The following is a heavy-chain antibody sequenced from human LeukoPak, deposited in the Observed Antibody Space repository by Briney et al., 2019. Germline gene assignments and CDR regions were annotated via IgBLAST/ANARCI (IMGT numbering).Heavy chain of an antibody. CDR2: ISSSSTDT. J-gene: IGHJ4*02. V-gene: IGHV3-11*06. CDR1: GFTFSDFY. CDR3: ARKTYYYDSGSYSKSYYFDY. D-gene: IGHD3-10*01. Sequence: PGGSLRLSCAASGFTFSDFYMSWIRQAPGKGLKWLSDISSSSTDTNYADSVKGRFTISRDNAKNSLFLQLNSLRAEDTAVYYCARKTYYYDSGSYSKSYYFDYWGQGTLVTVSS.